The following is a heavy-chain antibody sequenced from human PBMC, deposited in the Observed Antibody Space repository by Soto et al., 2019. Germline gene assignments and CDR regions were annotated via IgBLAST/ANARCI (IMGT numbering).Heavy chain of an antibody. J-gene: IGHJ6*02. Sequence: GGSLRLSCAASGSTFSSYVMNWVCQAPGTGLEWVSSINTNGGSRYYADSVRGRFTISRDNAKNSLYLQMDSLRDDDTARYYCARSSSSGDVWGQGTTVTVSS. CDR2: INTNGGSR. D-gene: IGHD2-2*01. V-gene: IGHV3-21*01. CDR1: GSTFSSYV. CDR3: ARSSSSGDV.